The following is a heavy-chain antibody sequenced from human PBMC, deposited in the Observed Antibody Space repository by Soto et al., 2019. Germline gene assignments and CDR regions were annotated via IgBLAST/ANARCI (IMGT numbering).Heavy chain of an antibody. V-gene: IGHV1-69*13. Sequence: SVKVSCKASGGTFSSYAISWVRQAPGQGLEWMGGIIPIFGTANYAQKFQGRVTITADESTSTAYMELSSLRSEDTAVYYCARAPSYCTNGVCYHSPFDYWGQGTLVTVSS. CDR1: GGTFSSYA. J-gene: IGHJ4*02. D-gene: IGHD2-8*01. CDR3: ARAPSYCTNGVCYHSPFDY. CDR2: IIPIFGTA.